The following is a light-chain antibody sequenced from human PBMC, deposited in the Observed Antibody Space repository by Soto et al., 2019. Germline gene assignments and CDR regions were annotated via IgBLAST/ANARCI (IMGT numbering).Light chain of an antibody. V-gene: IGLV1-44*01. CDR1: SSNIGSNS. J-gene: IGLJ2*01. CDR3: SAWDDSLNGVF. Sequence: QPVLTQPLSASGTPGQRVTISCSGSSSNIGSNSVNWYQQLPGTAPKLLMYSSNQRPSGVPDRFSGSKSGTSASLAISGLQSEDEADYYCSAWDDSLNGVFFGGGTKHTVL. CDR2: SSN.